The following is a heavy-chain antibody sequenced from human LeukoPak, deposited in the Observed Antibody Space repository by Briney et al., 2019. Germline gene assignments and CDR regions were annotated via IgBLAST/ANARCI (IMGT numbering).Heavy chain of an antibody. CDR1: GFTFSRYG. J-gene: IGHJ6*03. CDR3: ARAYYGSGSYYSYYYYYMDV. V-gene: IGHV3-30*03. D-gene: IGHD3-10*01. CDR2: ISYDGGIK. Sequence: PGGSLRLSCAASGFTFSRYGIHWVRQAPGKGLEWVAVISYDGGIKYYADSVKGRFTISRDNSKNTLYLEMNSLGAEDTAVYYCARAYYGSGSYYSYYYYYMDVWGKGTTVTVSS.